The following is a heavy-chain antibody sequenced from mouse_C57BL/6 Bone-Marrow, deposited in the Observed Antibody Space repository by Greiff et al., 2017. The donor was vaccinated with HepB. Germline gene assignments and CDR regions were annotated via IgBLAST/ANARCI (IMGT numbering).Heavy chain of an antibody. CDR3: AIWLRRDYAMDY. Sequence: EVKLMESGPGLVKPSQSLSLTCSVTGYSITSGYYWNWIRQFPGNKLEWMGYISYDGSNNYNPSLKNRISITRDTSKNQFFLKLNSVTTEDTATYYCAIWLRRDYAMDYWGQGTSVTVSS. J-gene: IGHJ4*01. V-gene: IGHV3-6*01. D-gene: IGHD2-2*01. CDR2: ISYDGSN. CDR1: GYSITSGYY.